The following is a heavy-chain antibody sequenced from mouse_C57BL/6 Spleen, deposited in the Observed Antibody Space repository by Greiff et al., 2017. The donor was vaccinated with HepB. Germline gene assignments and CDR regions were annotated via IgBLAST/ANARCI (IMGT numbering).Heavy chain of an antibody. J-gene: IGHJ2*01. D-gene: IGHD4-1*01. CDR1: GFTFSSYG. Sequence: DVQLVESGGDLVKPGGSLKLSCAASGFTFSSYGMSWVRQTPDKRLEWVATISSGGSYTYYPDSVKGRFTISRDNAKNTLYLQMSSLKSEDTAMYYCARHELTGYYFDYWGQGTTLTVSS. CDR3: ARHELTGYYFDY. V-gene: IGHV5-6*01. CDR2: ISSGGSYT.